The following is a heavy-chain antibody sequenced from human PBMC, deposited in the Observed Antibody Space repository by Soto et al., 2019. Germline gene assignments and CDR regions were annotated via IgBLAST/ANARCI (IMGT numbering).Heavy chain of an antibody. Sequence: QVQLQESGPRLVKPSETLSLTCTVSGGSISSYFWSWIRQSPGEGLEWIGYIFYSGTTNYSPSLKSRVTMSPGTAKNQFSLNLTSVTAADTAVYYCARGRGGTYDAFDIWGQGTMVTVSS. V-gene: IGHV4-59*01. J-gene: IGHJ3*02. CDR2: IFYSGTT. D-gene: IGHD1-26*01. CDR3: ARGRGGTYDAFDI. CDR1: GGSISSYF.